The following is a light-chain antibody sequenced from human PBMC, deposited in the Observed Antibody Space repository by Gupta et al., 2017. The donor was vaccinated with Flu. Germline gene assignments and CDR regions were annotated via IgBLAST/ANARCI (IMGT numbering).Light chain of an antibody. CDR3: QSHDSGLSSWV. CDR1: SSNIGAGFH. V-gene: IGLV1-40*01. CDR2: ANN. J-gene: IGLJ3*02. Sequence: QPVLTPPPSVSGVPGQRVTIPCTGSSSNIGAGFHVHWYQQLPGTAPRLVIYANNTRPAGVPDRFSGSKSGTSASLAINGLRADDEADYYCQSHDSGLSSWVFGGGTKLTVL.